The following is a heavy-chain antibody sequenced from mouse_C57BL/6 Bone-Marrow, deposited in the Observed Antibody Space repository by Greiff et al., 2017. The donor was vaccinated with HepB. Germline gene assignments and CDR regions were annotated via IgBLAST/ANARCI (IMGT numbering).Heavy chain of an antibody. D-gene: IGHD1-1*01. CDR2: IDPSDSYT. CDR1: GYTFTSYW. J-gene: IGHJ2*01. CDR3: ARGITTVVGEYYFDY. Sequence: VQLQQPGAELVMPGASVKLSCKASGYTFTSYWMHWVKQRPGQGLEWIGEIDPSDSYTNYNQKFKGKSTLTVDKSSSTAYMQLSSLTSEDSAVYYCARGITTVVGEYYFDYWGQGTTLTVSS. V-gene: IGHV1-69*01.